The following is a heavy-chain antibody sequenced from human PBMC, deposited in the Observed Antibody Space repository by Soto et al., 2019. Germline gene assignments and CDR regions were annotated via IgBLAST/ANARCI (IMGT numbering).Heavy chain of an antibody. J-gene: IGHJ6*02. CDR3: AREGIGAGMDV. CDR1: GFTLSGYS. CDR2: ISGSSSYI. D-gene: IGHD6-13*01. V-gene: IGHV3-21*01. Sequence: GGSLRLSCIASGFTLSGYSMNWVRQAPGKGLEWVSSISGSSSYIYHADSVKGRFTISRDNAKSSLYLQMNSLRGEDTAVYYCAREGIGAGMDVWGQGTTVTVSS.